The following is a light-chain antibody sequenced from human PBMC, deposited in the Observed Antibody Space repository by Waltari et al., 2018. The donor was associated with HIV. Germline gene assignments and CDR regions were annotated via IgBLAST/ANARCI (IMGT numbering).Light chain of an antibody. CDR3: SAWDASLGAWM. CDR1: TSNIGTNK. V-gene: IGLV1-44*01. Sequence: QSVLTQPPSASGTPGQRIIISCSGSTSNIGTNKFNLYQQLPGTTPRLLMHSNIQRPSGGPDRFSGSRSGTSASLAISGLQSEDEADYYCSAWDASLGAWMFGGGTKLTVL. J-gene: IGLJ3*02. CDR2: SNI.